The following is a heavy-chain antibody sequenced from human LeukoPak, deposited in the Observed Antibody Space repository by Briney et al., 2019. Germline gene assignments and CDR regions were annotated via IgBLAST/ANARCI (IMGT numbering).Heavy chain of an antibody. V-gene: IGHV3-23*01. CDR1: GFNFSSYA. Sequence: GGSLRLSCAASGFNFSSYAMSWVRQAPGKGLEWVSAISGSGGSTYYADSVKGRFTISRDNSKNTLYLQMNSLRAEDTAVYYCAKEPQYSSGWNLDYWGQGTLVTVSS. D-gene: IGHD6-19*01. J-gene: IGHJ4*02. CDR2: ISGSGGST. CDR3: AKEPQYSSGWNLDY.